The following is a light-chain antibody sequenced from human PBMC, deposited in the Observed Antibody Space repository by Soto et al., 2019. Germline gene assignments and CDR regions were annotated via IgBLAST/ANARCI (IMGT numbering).Light chain of an antibody. CDR3: QQYNNWPPWT. Sequence: AIRMTQSPSSLSASTGDRVTITCRASQGISSYLAWYQQKPGKAPKLLIYGASTLQSGVPSRFSGSGSGTEFTLTISSLQSEDFAVYYCQQYNNWPPWTFGQGTKVDIK. V-gene: IGKV1-8*01. CDR2: GAS. CDR1: QGISSY. J-gene: IGKJ1*01.